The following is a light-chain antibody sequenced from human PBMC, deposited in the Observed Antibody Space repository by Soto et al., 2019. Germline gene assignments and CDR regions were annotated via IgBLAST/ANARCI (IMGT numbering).Light chain of an antibody. J-gene: IGLJ1*01. CDR1: SSDVGGYNY. CDR2: GVT. V-gene: IGLV2-14*01. Sequence: QSALTQPASVSGSAGQSITISCTGTSSDVGGYNYVSWYQQHPGKAPKLMIYGVTNRPSGVSSRFSGSRSGNTASLTISGLQAEDEAEYFCNSYTSSSTVVFGTGTKLTVL. CDR3: NSYTSSSTVV.